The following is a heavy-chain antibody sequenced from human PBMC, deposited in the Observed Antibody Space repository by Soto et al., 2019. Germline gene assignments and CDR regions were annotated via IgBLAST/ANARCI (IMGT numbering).Heavy chain of an antibody. V-gene: IGHV3-30*18. CDR2: ISYDGSNK. CDR3: AKVGPGYSSSWYEFDY. Sequence: GGSLRLSCAASGFTFSSYGMHWVRQAPGKGLEWVAVISYDGSNKYYADSVKGRFTISRDNSKNTLYLQMNSLRAEDTAVYYCAKVGPGYSSSWYEFDYWGQGTLVTVSS. CDR1: GFTFSSYG. J-gene: IGHJ4*02. D-gene: IGHD6-13*01.